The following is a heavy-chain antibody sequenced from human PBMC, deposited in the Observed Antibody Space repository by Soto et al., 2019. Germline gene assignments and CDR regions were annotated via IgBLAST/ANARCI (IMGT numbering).Heavy chain of an antibody. V-gene: IGHV6-1*01. CDR1: GDSVSSNSAA. CDR2: TYYRSRWYN. Sequence: QVQLQQSGPGLVRPSQTLPLTCAISGDSVSSNSAAWNWIRQSPSRCLEWLGRTYYRSRWYNDYAVSVRSRITVKADPSKNQFSLHLGCVAPEDTAVYYCAGPSSLQWYYMDVWDKGTTVTVSS. D-gene: IGHD6-19*01. CDR3: AGPSSLQWYYMDV. J-gene: IGHJ6*03.